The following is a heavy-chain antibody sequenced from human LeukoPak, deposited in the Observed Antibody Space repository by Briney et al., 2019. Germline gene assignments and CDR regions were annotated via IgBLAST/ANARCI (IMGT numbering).Heavy chain of an antibody. CDR1: GGTFSSYA. CDR3: GRESRYSNSFDY. V-gene: IGHV1-69*01. D-gene: IGHD4-11*01. J-gene: IGHJ4*02. CDR2: IIPIFGTA. Sequence: SVKVSCKASGGTFSSYAISWVRQAPGQGLEWMGGIIPIFGTANYAQKFQGRVTITADESTSTAYMELSSLRSEDTAVYYCGRESRYSNSFDYWGQGTLVTVSS.